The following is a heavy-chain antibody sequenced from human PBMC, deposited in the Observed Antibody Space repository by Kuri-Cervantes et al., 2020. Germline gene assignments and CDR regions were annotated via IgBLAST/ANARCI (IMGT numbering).Heavy chain of an antibody. CDR1: GFTFSSYA. V-gene: IGHV3-23*01. CDR3: ARGPVRYYDSSGYHDY. J-gene: IGHJ4*02. CDR2: ISASGGNT. D-gene: IGHD3-22*01. Sequence: GGSLRLSCAASGFTFSSYAMSWVRQAPGKGLEWVSAISASGGNTYYADSVKGRFTISRDNAKNTLYLQMNSLRAEDTAVYYCARGPVRYYDSSGYHDYWGQGTLVTVSS.